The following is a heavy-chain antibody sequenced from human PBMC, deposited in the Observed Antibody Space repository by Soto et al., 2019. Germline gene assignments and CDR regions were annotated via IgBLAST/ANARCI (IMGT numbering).Heavy chain of an antibody. D-gene: IGHD3-16*01. V-gene: IGHV3-30*18. CDR2: ISYDGSNK. Sequence: QVQVVESRGGVVQPGRSLRLSCAASGFTFSSYGMHWVRQAPGKGLEWVAVISYDGSNKYYADSVEGRFTISRDNSKNTLYLQMNSLRAEDTAVYHCAKDGGYYMDVWGKGTTVIVSS. J-gene: IGHJ6*03. CDR3: AKDGGYYMDV. CDR1: GFTFSSYG.